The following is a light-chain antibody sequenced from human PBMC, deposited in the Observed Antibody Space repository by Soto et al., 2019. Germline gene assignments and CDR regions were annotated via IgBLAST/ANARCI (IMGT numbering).Light chain of an antibody. CDR2: GAS. V-gene: IGKV3-20*01. J-gene: IGKJ1*01. Sequence: EIVLTQSPGTLSLSPGERATLSCRASQSVSSSYLAWYQQKPGQAPRLLIYGASSRATGIPDRFSGSGSGTDFTLTISRREPEDFAVYYCQQYGSSALWTFGQGTKVEIK. CDR3: QQYGSSALWT. CDR1: QSVSSSY.